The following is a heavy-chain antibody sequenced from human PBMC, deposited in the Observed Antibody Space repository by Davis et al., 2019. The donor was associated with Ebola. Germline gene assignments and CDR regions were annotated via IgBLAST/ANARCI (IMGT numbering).Heavy chain of an antibody. CDR1: GGSFRGYY. Sequence: MPSATLSLTFAVSGGSFRGYYWSWIRQPPGKGLEWIGEIHHSGTTNYNPSLQSRVTISVDPSKNQFSLKLSSVTAADTAVYYCARLKRIWNDPGIDYWGQGTLGTGSS. V-gene: IGHV4-34*01. J-gene: IGHJ4*02. CDR2: IHHSGTT. D-gene: IGHD1-1*01. CDR3: ARLKRIWNDPGIDY.